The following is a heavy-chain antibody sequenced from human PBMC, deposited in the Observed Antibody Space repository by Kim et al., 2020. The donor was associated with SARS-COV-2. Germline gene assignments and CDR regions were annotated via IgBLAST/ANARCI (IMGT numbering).Heavy chain of an antibody. CDR1: GFTFSSYS. J-gene: IGHJ6*02. V-gene: IGHV3-21*01. D-gene: IGHD3-22*01. Sequence: GGSLRLSCAASGFTFSSYSMNWVRQAPGKGLEWVSAISSSSSYIYYADSVKGRFTISRDNAKNSLYLQMNSLRAEDTAVYYCARDLDSSGYYYYYDYGMDVWGQGTLVTVSS. CDR2: ISSSSSYI. CDR3: ARDLDSSGYYYYYDYGMDV.